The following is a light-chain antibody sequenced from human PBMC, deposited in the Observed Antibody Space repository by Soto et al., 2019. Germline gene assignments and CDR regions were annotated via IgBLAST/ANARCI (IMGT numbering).Light chain of an antibody. CDR1: QGISSY. V-gene: IGKV1-9*01. J-gene: IGKJ1*01. Sequence: IPLTQSPSSLSASVGDRVTIPCRASQGISSYLAWYQQKPGKAPKLLIYAASTLQSGVPSRFSGSGSGTEFTLTISSLQPDDFATYYCQQYNSYWTFGQGTKVDI. CDR3: QQYNSYWT. CDR2: AAS.